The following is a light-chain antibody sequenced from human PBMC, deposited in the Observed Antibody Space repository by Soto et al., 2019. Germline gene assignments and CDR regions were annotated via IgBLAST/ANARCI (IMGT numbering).Light chain of an antibody. CDR3: SSFSSLTSYD. Sequence: QSVLNQPSAVSGSPGQSIAISCPGTNKDVGSYNSVSWYQQYPGKAPKLMIHDVNNRPSGISDRFSGSKSGNTASLTISGLQAEDEADYYCSSFSSLTSYDVGTGSKVT. J-gene: IGLJ1*01. CDR1: NKDVGSYNS. V-gene: IGLV2-14*03. CDR2: DVN.